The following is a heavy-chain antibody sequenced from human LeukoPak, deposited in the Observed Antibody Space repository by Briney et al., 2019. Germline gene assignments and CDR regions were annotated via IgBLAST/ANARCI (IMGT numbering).Heavy chain of an antibody. Sequence: GGSLRLSCEASGFTFSSYGMSWVRQAPGKGLEWVANIKQDGSEKYYVDSVKGRFTISRDNSKNTLYLQMNSLRTEDTAVYYCAKGDTSWGQGTLVTVTS. D-gene: IGHD2-21*02. V-gene: IGHV3-7*01. CDR2: IKQDGSEK. J-gene: IGHJ5*02. CDR1: GFTFSSYG. CDR3: AKGDTS.